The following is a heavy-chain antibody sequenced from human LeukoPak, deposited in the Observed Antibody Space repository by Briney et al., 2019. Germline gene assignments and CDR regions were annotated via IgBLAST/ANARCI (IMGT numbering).Heavy chain of an antibody. J-gene: IGHJ4*02. D-gene: IGHD1-26*01. CDR2: ISGSGGST. CDR3: AKDRHAAYGGTDFDY. V-gene: IGHV3-23*01. Sequence: GGSLRLSCAASGFTFSSYAMSWVRQAPGKGLEWVSAISGSGGSTYYADSVKGRFTISRDNSKNTLYLQMNSLRAEDTAVYYCAKDRHAAYGGTDFDYWGQGTLVTVSS. CDR1: GFTFSSYA.